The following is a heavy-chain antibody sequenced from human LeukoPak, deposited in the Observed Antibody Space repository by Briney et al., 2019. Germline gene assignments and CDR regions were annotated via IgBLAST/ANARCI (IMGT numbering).Heavy chain of an antibody. D-gene: IGHD3-22*01. V-gene: IGHV3-66*01. Sequence: GGSLRLSCVASGFTGVSHYMSWVRQAPGKGLEWASVIYRGDDTYYADSVKGRFTISRDNAKNSLYLQMNSLRAEDTAVYYCARWTYYSDRSGYSEGASVTFDIWGQGTMVTVSS. CDR1: GFTGVSHY. CDR2: IYRGDDT. CDR3: ARWTYYSDRSGYSEGASVTFDI. J-gene: IGHJ3*02.